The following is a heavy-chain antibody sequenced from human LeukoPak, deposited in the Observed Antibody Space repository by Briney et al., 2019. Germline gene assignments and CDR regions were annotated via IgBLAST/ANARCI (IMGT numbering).Heavy chain of an antibody. Sequence: NPGGSLRLSCAASGCTFSSYSMSWVRQAPGKGLEWVSSISSSSSYIYYADSVKVRFATSRDNAKNTLYLQMNSLRAEDTAVYYCASITRGIVARIRIDYWGPGTLVTVSS. CDR3: ASITRGIVARIRIDY. J-gene: IGHJ4*01. D-gene: IGHD6-6*01. CDR2: ISSSSSYI. V-gene: IGHV3-21*01. CDR1: GCTFSSYS.